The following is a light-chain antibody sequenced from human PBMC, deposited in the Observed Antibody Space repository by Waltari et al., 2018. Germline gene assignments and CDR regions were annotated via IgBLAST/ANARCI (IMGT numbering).Light chain of an antibody. Sequence: QSALTQPASVSGTPGQSITISCSGTPSDVGRYALVSWYQQHPGEAPKLLICEVFKRPPDTSSRFSGAKSGSTASLTISGLQPEDEADYYCCSYAGRGTYVFGSGTKVTVL. V-gene: IGLV2-23*02. CDR3: CSYAGRGTYV. CDR1: PSDVGRYAL. CDR2: EVF. J-gene: IGLJ1*01.